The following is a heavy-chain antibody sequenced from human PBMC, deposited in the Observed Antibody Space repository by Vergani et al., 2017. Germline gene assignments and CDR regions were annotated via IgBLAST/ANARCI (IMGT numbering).Heavy chain of an antibody. CDR3: ARAPYYYDSSGYRGAFDI. D-gene: IGHD3-22*01. Sequence: QVQLQESGPGLVKPSETLSLTCAVYGGSFSGYYWSWIRQPPGKGLEWIGEINHSGSTNYNPSLKSRVTISVDTSKNQFSLKLSSVTAADTAVYYCARAPYYYDSSGYRGAFDIWGQGTMVTVSS. CDR1: GGSFSGYY. CDR2: INHSGST. J-gene: IGHJ3*02. V-gene: IGHV4-34*01.